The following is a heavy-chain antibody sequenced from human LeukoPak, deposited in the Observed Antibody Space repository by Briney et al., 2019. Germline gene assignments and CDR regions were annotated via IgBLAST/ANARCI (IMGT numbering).Heavy chain of an antibody. CDR1: GFTFSHYG. J-gene: IGHJ4*02. CDR2: IWHDGSNE. Sequence: GGSLRLSCAASGFTFSHYGMHWVRQAPGKGLEWEAVIWHDGSNEYYADSVKGQFTISRDNSKNTLYLQMNSLRAEDTAVYYCARDQGGGYSYGWQSFDYWGQGTLVTVSS. CDR3: ARDQGGGYSYGWQSFDY. V-gene: IGHV3-33*01. D-gene: IGHD5-18*01.